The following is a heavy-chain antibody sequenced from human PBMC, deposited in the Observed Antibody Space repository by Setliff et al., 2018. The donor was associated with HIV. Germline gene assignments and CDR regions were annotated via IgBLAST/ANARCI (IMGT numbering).Heavy chain of an antibody. CDR3: ARGYGAFDI. D-gene: IGHD4-17*01. CDR2: ISTYSDEA. CDR1: GYTFTSYG. V-gene: IGHV1-18*01. Sequence: ASVKVSCKPSGYTFTSYGLSWVRQAPGQGLEWMGWISTYSDEASYAQTLQGRVTMTTDTSTSTAYMELRSLRSDDTAVYYCARGYGAFDIWGQGTMVTVS. J-gene: IGHJ3*02.